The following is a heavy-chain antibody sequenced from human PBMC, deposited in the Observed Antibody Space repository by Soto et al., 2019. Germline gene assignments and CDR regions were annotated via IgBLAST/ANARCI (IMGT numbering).Heavy chain of an antibody. CDR2: ISGSGGST. V-gene: IGHV3-23*01. D-gene: IGHD3-22*01. CDR3: AKVPSQYYYDSSGYTKDY. CDR1: GFTFSSYA. J-gene: IGHJ4*02. Sequence: PGGSLRLSCAASGFTFSSYAMSWVRQAPGKGLEWVSAISGSGGSTYYADSVKGRFTISRDNSKNTLYLQMNSLRAEDTAVYYCAKVPSQYYYDSSGYTKDYWGQGTLVTVSS.